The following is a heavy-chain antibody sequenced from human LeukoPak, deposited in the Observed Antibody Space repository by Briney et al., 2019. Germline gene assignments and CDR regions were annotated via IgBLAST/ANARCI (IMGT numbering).Heavy chain of an antibody. CDR2: IYPSDSDT. CDR1: GYSFTSYW. CDR3: ARQPYVWGSYRYFDY. V-gene: IGHV5-51*01. D-gene: IGHD3-16*02. Sequence: GESLKISCKGSGYSFTSYWIGWVRQMPGKGLEWMGIIYPSDSDTRYSPSFQGQVTISADKSISTAYLQWSSLKASDTAMYYCARQPYVWGSYRYFDYWGQGTLVTVSS. J-gene: IGHJ4*02.